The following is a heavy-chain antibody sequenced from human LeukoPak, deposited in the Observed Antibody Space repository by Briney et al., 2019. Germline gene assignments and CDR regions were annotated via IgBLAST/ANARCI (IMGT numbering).Heavy chain of an antibody. D-gene: IGHD3-10*01. CDR1: GFTFSRHA. CDR2: ISSSGSTI. V-gene: IGHV3-48*03. CDR3: ARDLITMVRGASTYYYYYGMDV. J-gene: IGHJ6*02. Sequence: GGSLRLSCAASGFTFSRHAMNWVRQAPGKGLEWVSYISSSGSTIYYADSVKGRFTISRDNAKNSLYLQMNSLRAEDTAVYYCARDLITMVRGASTYYYYYGMDVWGQGTTVTVSS.